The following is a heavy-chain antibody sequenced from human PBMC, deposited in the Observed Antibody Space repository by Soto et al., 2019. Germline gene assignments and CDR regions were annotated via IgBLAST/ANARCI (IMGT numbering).Heavy chain of an antibody. D-gene: IGHD6-19*01. CDR3: ARAVAVPADFGY. J-gene: IGHJ4*02. CDR2: INAGNGNT. Sequence: QVQLVQSGAEEKKPGASVKVSFKASGYTFTGYAMHWVRQAPGQRLEWMGWINAGNGNTKYSQKFQGRVTITRDTSASTAYMELSSLRSEDTAVYYCARAVAVPADFGYWGQGTLVTVSS. V-gene: IGHV1-3*05. CDR1: GYTFTGYA.